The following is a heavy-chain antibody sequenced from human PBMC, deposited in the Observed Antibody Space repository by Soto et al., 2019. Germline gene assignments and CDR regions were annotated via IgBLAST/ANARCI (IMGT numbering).Heavy chain of an antibody. CDR2: ISGSGGST. V-gene: IGHV3-23*01. CDR1: GFTFSSYA. J-gene: IGHJ6*02. Sequence: GGSLRLSCAASGFTFSSYAMSWVRQAPGKGLEWVSAISGSGGSTYYADSVKGRFTISRDNSKNTLYLQMNSLRAEDTAVYYCARARYGDYYYGMDVWGQGTTVTVSS. CDR3: ARARYGDYYYGMDV. D-gene: IGHD4-17*01.